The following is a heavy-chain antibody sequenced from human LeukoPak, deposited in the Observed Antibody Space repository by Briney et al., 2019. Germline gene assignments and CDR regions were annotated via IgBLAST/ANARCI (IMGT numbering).Heavy chain of an antibody. V-gene: IGHV3-21*01. J-gene: IGHJ4*02. CDR1: GFTFSSYS. CDR2: ISSSSSYI. Sequence: PGGSLRLSCAASGFTFSSYSMNWVRQAPGKGLEWVSSISSSSSYIYYADSVKGRFTISRDNAKNSLYLQMNSLRAEDTAVYYCARGPAYSGSYWPYWGQGTLVTVSS. D-gene: IGHD1-26*01. CDR3: ARGPAYSGSYWPY.